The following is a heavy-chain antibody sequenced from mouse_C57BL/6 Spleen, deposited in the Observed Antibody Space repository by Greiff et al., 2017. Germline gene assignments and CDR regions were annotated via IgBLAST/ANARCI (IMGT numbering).Heavy chain of an antibody. D-gene: IGHD1-1*01. CDR3: ARWEYGSVVVGY. V-gene: IGHV1-52*01. J-gene: IGHJ2*01. CDR1: GYTFTSYW. CDR2: IDPSDSET. Sequence: QVQLQQPGAELVRPGSSVKLSCKASGYTFTSYWMHWVKQRPIQGLEWIGNIDPSDSETHYNQKFKDKATLTVDESSSTAYMQLSSLTSEDSAVWYCARWEYGSVVVGYWGQGTTLTGS.